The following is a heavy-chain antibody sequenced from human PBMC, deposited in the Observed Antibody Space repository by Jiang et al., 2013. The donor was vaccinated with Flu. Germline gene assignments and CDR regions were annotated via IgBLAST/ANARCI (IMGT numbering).Heavy chain of an antibody. Sequence: GSGLVKPSETLSLTCDVSGYSITSGYYWAWIRQSPQKGLEWIGNIHHSATTDYNPSFKSRVTMSVDTSKNQFSLKLSSVTAADTAVYYCARDRSMYYYDSGGTNYFDPWGQGTLVTVSS. D-gene: IGHD3-22*01. CDR3: ARDRSMYYYDSGGTNYFDP. CDR1: GYSITSGYY. J-gene: IGHJ5*02. CDR2: IHHSATT. V-gene: IGHV4-38-2*02.